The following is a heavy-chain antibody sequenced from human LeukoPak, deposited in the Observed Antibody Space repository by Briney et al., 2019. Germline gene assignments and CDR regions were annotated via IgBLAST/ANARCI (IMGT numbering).Heavy chain of an antibody. CDR2: IFSSGCT. V-gene: IGHV4-59*01. Sequence: PSETLSLTCTVSGGSISSYYRNWIRQPPGKGLEWIGYIFSSGCTNYNPSLRSRVTISVDTSKNQFSLKLSSVTAADTAVYYCARGPYYFDYWGQGTLVTVSS. J-gene: IGHJ4*02. CDR1: GGSISSYY. CDR3: ARGPYYFDY.